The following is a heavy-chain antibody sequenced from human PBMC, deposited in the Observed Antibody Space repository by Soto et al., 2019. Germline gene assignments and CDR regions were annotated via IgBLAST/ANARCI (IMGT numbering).Heavy chain of an antibody. CDR3: ARAGTTGWYGPFDY. Sequence: GGSLRLSCAASGFTVSSNYMSWVRQAPGKGLEWVSVIYSGGSTYYADSVKGRFTISRDNSKNTLYLQMNSLRAEDTAVYYCARAGTTGWYGPFDYWGQGTLVIVSS. CDR2: IYSGGST. CDR1: GFTVSSNY. D-gene: IGHD1-7*01. J-gene: IGHJ4*02. V-gene: IGHV3-53*01.